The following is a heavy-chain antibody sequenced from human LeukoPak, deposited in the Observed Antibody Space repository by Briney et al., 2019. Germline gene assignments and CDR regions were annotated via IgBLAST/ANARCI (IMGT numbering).Heavy chain of an antibody. Sequence: KVSCKASGYTFTSYGISWVRQAPGQGLEWMGWISAYNGNTNYAQKLQGRVTMTTDTSTSTAYMELRSLRSDDTAVYYCARVTQRDYGRTGFDYWGQGTLVTASS. J-gene: IGHJ4*02. V-gene: IGHV1-18*04. CDR2: ISAYNGNT. CDR1: GYTFTSYG. CDR3: ARVTQRDYGRTGFDY. D-gene: IGHD4-17*01.